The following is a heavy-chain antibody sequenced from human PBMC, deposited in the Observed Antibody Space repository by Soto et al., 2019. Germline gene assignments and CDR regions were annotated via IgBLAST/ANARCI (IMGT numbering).Heavy chain of an antibody. V-gene: IGHV5-51*01. CDR3: ARKFAPEFFDS. J-gene: IGHJ4*02. Sequence: PGESLKISCXGSGYTFSTYWIAWVRQMPGKGLEWMGIIYPGDSDTKYSPAFQGQVTMSADKSMNTAYLQWSSLKASDTAMYYCARKFAPEFFDSWGQGTLVTVSS. CDR1: GYTFSTYW. CDR2: IYPGDSDT. D-gene: IGHD3-10*01.